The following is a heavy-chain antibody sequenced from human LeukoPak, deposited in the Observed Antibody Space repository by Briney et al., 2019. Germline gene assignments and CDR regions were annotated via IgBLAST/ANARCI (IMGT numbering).Heavy chain of an antibody. V-gene: IGHV3-33*01. D-gene: IGHD1-14*01. CDR2: IWYDGSNK. CDR3: ARDMSPETGDYYYYYGMDV. CDR1: GFTFSSYG. Sequence: GGSLRLSCAASGFTFSSYGMHWVRQAPGKGLEWVAVIWYDGSNKYYADSVKGRFTISRDNSKNTLYLQMNSLRAEDTAVYYCARDMSPETGDYYYYYGMDVWGQGTTVTVSS. J-gene: IGHJ6*02.